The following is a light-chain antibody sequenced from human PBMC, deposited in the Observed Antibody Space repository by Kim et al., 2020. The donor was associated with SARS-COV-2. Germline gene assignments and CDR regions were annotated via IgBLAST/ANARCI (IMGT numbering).Light chain of an antibody. CDR2: AAS. CDR3: QKYNSAPALT. J-gene: IGKJ4*01. Sequence: SVGDRVTITCRASQSISSDLAWYQQKPGKIPRLLIYAASTLQSGVPSRFSGSGSGTDFTLTISSLQPEDFATYYCQKYNSAPALTFGGGTKVDIK. V-gene: IGKV1-27*01. CDR1: QSISSD.